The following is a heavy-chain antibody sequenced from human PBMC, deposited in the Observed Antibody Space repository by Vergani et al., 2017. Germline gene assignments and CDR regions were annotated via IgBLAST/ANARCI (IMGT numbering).Heavy chain of an antibody. CDR2: IRSQAYGGTT. CDR1: GFTFGDYA. V-gene: IGHV3-49*03. CDR3: ARWRRYSSGWYETYWYFDL. Sequence: EVQLVESGGGLVQPGRSLRLSCTASGFTFGDYAMSWFRQAPGKGLEWVGFIRSQAYGGTTEYAASVKGRFTIYRDDSKSIAYLQMNSLITEDTAVDYCARWRRYSSGWYETYWYFDLWGRGTLVTVSS. J-gene: IGHJ2*01. D-gene: IGHD6-19*01.